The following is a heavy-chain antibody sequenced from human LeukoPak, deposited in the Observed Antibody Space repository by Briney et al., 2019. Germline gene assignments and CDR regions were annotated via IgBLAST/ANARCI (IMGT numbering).Heavy chain of an antibody. CDR2: FSYSGGT. CDR1: GASVSNYY. V-gene: IGHV4-59*02. Sequence: PSETLSLTCTVSGASVSNYYWSWIRQPPGKGLEWIGYFSYSGGTNYNPSLKSRVTISVDTSKNQFSLELSSVTAADTAVYYCARGPLDSGYTYFDYWGQGTLVSVAS. CDR3: ARGPLDSGYTYFDY. J-gene: IGHJ4*02. D-gene: IGHD5-12*01.